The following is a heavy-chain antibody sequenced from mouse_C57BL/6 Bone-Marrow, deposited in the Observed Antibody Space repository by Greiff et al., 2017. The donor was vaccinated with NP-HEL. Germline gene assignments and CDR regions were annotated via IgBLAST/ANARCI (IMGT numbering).Heavy chain of an antibody. V-gene: IGHV1-47*01. D-gene: IGHD2-1*01. CDR2: FHPYNDDT. J-gene: IGHJ2*01. Sequence: VQLQQSGAELVKPGASVKMSCKASGYTFTTYPIEWVKQNHGKSLEWIGNFHPYNDDTEYNEKFTNKATLTVEKSSSTVYLELSRLTSDDSSVYYCARGGNYWYYFDYWGQGTTLTVSS. CDR3: ARGGNYWYYFDY. CDR1: GYTFTTYP.